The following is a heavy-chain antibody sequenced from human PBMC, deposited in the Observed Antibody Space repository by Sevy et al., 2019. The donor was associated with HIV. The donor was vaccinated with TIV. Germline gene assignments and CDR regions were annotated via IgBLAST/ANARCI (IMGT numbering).Heavy chain of an antibody. D-gene: IGHD5-18*01. CDR3: ARGVAAYSYDFLDY. Sequence: ASVKVSCKASGYTFTSYDINWVRQATGQGLEWMGWMNPNSGNTGYALKFQGRVTMTRNTSISTAYMELSSLRSEDTAVYYCARGVAAYSYDFLDYWGQGTLVTVSS. J-gene: IGHJ4*02. V-gene: IGHV1-8*01. CDR1: GYTFTSYD. CDR2: MNPNSGNT.